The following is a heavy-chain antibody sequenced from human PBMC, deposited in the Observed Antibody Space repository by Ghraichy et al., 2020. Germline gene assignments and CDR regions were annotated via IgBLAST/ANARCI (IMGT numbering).Heavy chain of an antibody. CDR2: VSYSGST. V-gene: IGHV4-39*01. Sequence: SETLSLTCTVPDGSISRSNYYWAWIRQPPGKGLEWTGSVSYSGSTDYNSSPRSRLTISRDMSKNQVSLKLTSVTAADTAVYYCARHEIGTMLAVWGQGALVTVSS. CDR1: DGSISRSNYY. J-gene: IGHJ4*02. D-gene: IGHD3-10*02. CDR3: ARHEIGTMLAV.